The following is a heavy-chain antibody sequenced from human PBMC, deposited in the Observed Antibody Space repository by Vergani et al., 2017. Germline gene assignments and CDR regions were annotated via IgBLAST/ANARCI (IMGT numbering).Heavy chain of an antibody. CDR1: GFTFSSYA. CDR3: AKATAVAGRRPSWYYFDY. D-gene: IGHD6-19*01. J-gene: IGHJ4*02. CDR2: ISGSGGST. Sequence: EVQLLESGGGLVQPGGSLRLSCAASGFTFSSYAMSWVRQAPGKGLEWVSAISGSGGSTYYADSVKGRFTISRDNSKNTLYLQMNSLRAADTAVYYCAKATAVAGRRPSWYYFDYWGQGTLVTVSS. V-gene: IGHV3-23*01.